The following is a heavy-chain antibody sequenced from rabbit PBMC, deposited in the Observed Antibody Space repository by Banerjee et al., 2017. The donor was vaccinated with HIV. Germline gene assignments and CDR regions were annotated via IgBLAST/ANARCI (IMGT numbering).Heavy chain of an antibody. CDR1: GFSFSSDA. CDR3: ARDLAGVIGWNFNL. J-gene: IGHJ4*01. D-gene: IGHD4-1*01. Sequence: QEQLVESGGGLVQPGASLTPTCTASGFSFSSDAMCWVRQAPGKGLEWIACIDAGSGITWYASWAKGRFTISRTSSTTVALQMTSLTAADTATYFCARDLAGVIGWNFNLWGP. V-gene: IGHV1S45*01. CDR2: IDAGSGIT.